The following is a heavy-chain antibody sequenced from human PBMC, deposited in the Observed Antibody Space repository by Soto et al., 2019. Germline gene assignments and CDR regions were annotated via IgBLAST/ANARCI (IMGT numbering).Heavy chain of an antibody. CDR1: GGSFSGYY. D-gene: IGHD3-22*01. CDR3: ARESGYYFVDY. V-gene: IGHV4-34*01. CDR2: INHSGST. J-gene: IGHJ4*02. Sequence: QVQLQQWGAGMLKTSETLSLTCAVYGGSFSGYYWSWIRQPPGKGLEWIGEINHSGSTNYNPSLKSRLTISVDTSKKQFALKLSSVTAADTAVYYCARESGYYFVDYWGQGTLVTVSS.